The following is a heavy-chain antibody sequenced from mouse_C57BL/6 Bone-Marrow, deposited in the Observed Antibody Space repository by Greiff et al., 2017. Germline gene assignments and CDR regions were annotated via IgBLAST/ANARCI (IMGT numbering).Heavy chain of an antibody. CDR1: GYTFTSYG. V-gene: IGHV1-58*01. CDR3: VWCTYYSYFPFDY. J-gene: IGHJ2*01. D-gene: IGHD2-12*01. CDR2: IYIGNGYT. Sequence: EVQLQQSGAELVRPGSSVKMSCKTSGYTFTSYGINWVKQRPGQGLEWIGYIYIGNGYTEYNEKFKGKATLTSDTASSTAYMQLSSLTSEESAIYICVWCTYYSYFPFDYWGQGTTLTVSS.